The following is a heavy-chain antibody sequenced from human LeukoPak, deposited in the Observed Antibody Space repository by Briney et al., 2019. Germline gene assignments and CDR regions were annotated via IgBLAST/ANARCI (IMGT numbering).Heavy chain of an antibody. Sequence: GESLQISCKGSGYSFTSYWIGWVRQMPGEGLEWMGTIYPGDSDTRYSPSFQDQVTISAGKSVSTAHLQWISLKASDNAMYYCARRYYDSSGPDYWGQGTLVTVSS. V-gene: IGHV5-51*01. J-gene: IGHJ4*02. CDR3: ARRYYDSSGPDY. CDR2: IYPGDSDT. D-gene: IGHD3-22*01. CDR1: GYSFTSYW.